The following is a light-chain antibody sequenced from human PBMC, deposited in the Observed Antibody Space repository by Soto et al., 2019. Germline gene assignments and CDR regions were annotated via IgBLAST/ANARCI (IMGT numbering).Light chain of an antibody. CDR2: AVS. J-gene: IGKJ2*01. Sequence: AIHLTQSPASLSASVGDRVTITCRASQGFRNDLSWYQQKPGKAPKLLIYAVSLLQKGVPSRFSGSGSGTDFTLTISSLQPEDFATYYCLQDYTYPYTFGQGTKLEIK. V-gene: IGKV1-6*01. CDR3: LQDYTYPYT. CDR1: QGFRND.